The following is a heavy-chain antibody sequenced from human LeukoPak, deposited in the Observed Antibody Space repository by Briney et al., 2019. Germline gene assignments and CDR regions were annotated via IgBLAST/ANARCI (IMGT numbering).Heavy chain of an antibody. J-gene: IGHJ4*02. V-gene: IGHV4-34*01. CDR2: INHSGST. D-gene: IGHD4-17*01. CDR1: GGSFSGYY. Sequence: SETLSLTCAVYGGSFSGYYWSWIRQPPGKGLEWIGEINHSGSTNYNPSLKSRVTISVDTSKNQFSLKLSSVTAADTAVYYCAGQMTTVTTWVDYWGQGTLVTVSS. CDR3: AGQMTTVTTWVDY.